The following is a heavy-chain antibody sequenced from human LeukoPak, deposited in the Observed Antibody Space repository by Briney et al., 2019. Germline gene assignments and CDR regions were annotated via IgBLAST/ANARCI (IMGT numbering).Heavy chain of an antibody. D-gene: IGHD3-22*01. CDR1: GFTFINYV. CDR3: AREADYYDSSGYYSYFQH. CDR2: ISGSADKT. V-gene: IGHV3-23*01. Sequence: PGGSLRLSCAASGFTFINYVMNWVRQAPGKGLEWVSSISGSADKTYDADSVKGRFTISRDNSKNTLSLQMNSLRVEDTAVYYCAREADYYDSSGYYSYFQHWGQGTLVTVSS. J-gene: IGHJ1*01.